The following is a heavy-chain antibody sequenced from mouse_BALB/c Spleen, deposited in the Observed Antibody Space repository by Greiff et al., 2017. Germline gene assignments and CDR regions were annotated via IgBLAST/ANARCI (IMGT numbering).Heavy chain of an antibody. D-gene: IGHD1-2*01. CDR2: IRLKSNNYAT. J-gene: IGHJ4*01. CDR1: GFTFSNYW. Sequence: EVQLQQSGGGLVQPGGSMKLSCVASGFTFSNYWMNWVRQSPEKGLEWVAEIRLKSNNYATHYAESVKGRFTISRDDSKSSVYLQMNNLRAEDTGIYYCTRPTTATVYAMDYWGQGTSVTVSS. CDR3: TRPTTATVYAMDY. V-gene: IGHV6-6*02.